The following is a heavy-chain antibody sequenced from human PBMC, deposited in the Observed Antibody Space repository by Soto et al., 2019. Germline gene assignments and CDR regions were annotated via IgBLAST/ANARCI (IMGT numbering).Heavy chain of an antibody. D-gene: IGHD3-10*01. J-gene: IGHJ6*02. CDR2: IYSGGST. CDR3: AREYGEDNYYYGMDV. V-gene: IGHV3-53*02. CDR1: GFTVSSNY. Sequence: EVQLVETGGGLIQPGGSLRLSCAASGFTVSSNYMSWVRQAPGKGLEWVSVIYSGGSTYYADSVKGRFTISRDNSKNTLYLQMNSLRAEDTAVYYCAREYGEDNYYYGMDVWGQVTTVTVSS.